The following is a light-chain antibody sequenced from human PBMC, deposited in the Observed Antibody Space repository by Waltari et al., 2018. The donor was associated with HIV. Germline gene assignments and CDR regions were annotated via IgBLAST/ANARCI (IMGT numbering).Light chain of an antibody. CDR3: QQSYSIPWT. J-gene: IGKJ1*01. CDR1: QIISTY. CDR2: AAS. V-gene: IGKV1-39*01. Sequence: DIQMTQSPASLSASVGDRVTITCRASQIISTYLNWYQVKPGKAPKLLIYAASSLQSGIPRRFSDSESGTDFTLTVSSLQPEDFAIYFCQQSYSIPWTFGQGTKVEMK.